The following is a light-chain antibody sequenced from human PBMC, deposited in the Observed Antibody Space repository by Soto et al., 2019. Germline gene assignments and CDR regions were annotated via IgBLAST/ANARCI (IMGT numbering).Light chain of an antibody. V-gene: IGKV1-5*01. CDR2: DAS. J-gene: IGKJ2*01. Sequence: DIQMTQSPSTLSASVGDRVTITCRARQSLSRWLAWYQQKPGKAPKLLIYDASSLESGVPSRFSGSGSGTEFTLTISSLQPDDFATYYCQQYNSYSPYTFGQGTKLEIK. CDR3: QQYNSYSPYT. CDR1: QSLSRW.